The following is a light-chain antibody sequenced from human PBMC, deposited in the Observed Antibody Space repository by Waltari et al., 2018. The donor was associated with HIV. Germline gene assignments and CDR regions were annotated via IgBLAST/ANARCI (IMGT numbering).Light chain of an antibody. CDR1: RSDVGGYNF. J-gene: IGLJ2*01. CDR3: SSHTVTDTLV. V-gene: IGLV2-14*03. Sequence: QSALTQPASVSGSPGQSITISCTGTRSDVGGYNFVSWYQQQPTKAPNLIIYEVKERPSGVSNRFSGSKSGNTASLTISGLQPEDEATYYCSSHTVTDTLVFGGGTELTVL. CDR2: EVK.